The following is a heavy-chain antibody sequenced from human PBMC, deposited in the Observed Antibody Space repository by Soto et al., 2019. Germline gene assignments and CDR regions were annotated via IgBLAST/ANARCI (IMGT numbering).Heavy chain of an antibody. J-gene: IGHJ4*02. Sequence: PSLTVSWTCSGGTFSGLKNYPINCMLPAVGQGLEWMGGIVPNVGTVNYAQKFRGKVTITADKSTGTAYMELSSLRSEDTALYYCARRDTSGFLRYFDNWGQGPQVTVSS. CDR1: GGTFSGLKNYP. CDR3: ARRDTSGFLRYFDN. D-gene: IGHD3-3*01. V-gene: IGHV1-69*06. CDR2: IVPNVGTV.